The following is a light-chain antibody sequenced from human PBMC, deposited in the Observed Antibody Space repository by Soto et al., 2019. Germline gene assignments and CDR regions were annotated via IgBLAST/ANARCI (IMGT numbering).Light chain of an antibody. Sequence: QSALTQPASVSGSPGQSITISCTGTSNDVGGYNYVSWYQQYPGKAPKLMIYDVSNRPSGVSNRFSGSKSGNTASLTISRLQAEDEADYYCSSYTSSSYTSSSTLYVFGTGTKLTVL. CDR1: SNDVGGYNY. J-gene: IGLJ1*01. V-gene: IGLV2-14*01. CDR2: DVS. CDR3: SSYTSSSYTSSSTLYV.